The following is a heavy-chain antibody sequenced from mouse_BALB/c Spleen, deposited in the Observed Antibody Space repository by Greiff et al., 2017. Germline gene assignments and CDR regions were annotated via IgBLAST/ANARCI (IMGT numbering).Heavy chain of an antibody. CDR3: ARGDYALDD. CDR2: ISSGGGTI. CDR1: GFTFSSYG. V-gene: IGHV5-17*02. J-gene: IGHJ4*01. Sequence: EVQLVESGGGLVQPGGSRKLSCAASGFTFSSYGMYWVRQAPEKGLEWVAYISSGGGTIYYADTVKGRFTISRDNPKNTLFLQMTSLRSEDTAMYDCARGDYALDDWGQGTSVTVSA.